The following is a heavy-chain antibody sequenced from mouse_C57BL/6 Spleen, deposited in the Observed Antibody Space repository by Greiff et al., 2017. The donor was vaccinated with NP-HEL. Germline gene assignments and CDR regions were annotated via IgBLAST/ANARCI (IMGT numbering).Heavy chain of an antibody. V-gene: IGHV14-3*01. CDR2: IDPANGNT. Sequence: EVQLQQSVAELVRPGASVKLSCTASGFNIKTTYMHWVKQRPEQGLEWIGRIDPANGNTKYAPQFQGKATITADTSSNTAYLQLSSLTSEDTAIYYCAVFDYWGQGTTLTVSS. CDR1: GFNIKTTY. CDR3: AVFDY. J-gene: IGHJ2*01.